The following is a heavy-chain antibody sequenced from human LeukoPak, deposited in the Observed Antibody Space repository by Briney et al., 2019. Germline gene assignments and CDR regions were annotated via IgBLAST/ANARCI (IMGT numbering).Heavy chain of an antibody. CDR1: GYTFTGYY. Sequence: APVKVSCKASGYTFTGYYMHWVRQAPGQGLEWMGWINPNSGGTNYAQKFQGRVTMTRDTSIGTAYMELSRLRSDDTAVYYCARDRIAAAVQIFDYWGQGTLVTVSS. D-gene: IGHD6-13*01. CDR2: INPNSGGT. CDR3: ARDRIAAAVQIFDY. J-gene: IGHJ4*02. V-gene: IGHV1-2*02.